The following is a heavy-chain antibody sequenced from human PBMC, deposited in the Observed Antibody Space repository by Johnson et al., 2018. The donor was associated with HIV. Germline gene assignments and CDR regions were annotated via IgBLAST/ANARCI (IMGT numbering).Heavy chain of an antibody. Sequence: VQLVESGGGVVQPGRSLRLSCAASGFTFRSYGMHWVRQAPGKGLEWVADSVKGRFTISRDNSKNTLYLQMNSLRAEDTALYFCARGGYCVDGSCRHGNAFDIWGQGTMVTVSS. CDR3: ARGGYCVDGSCRHGNAFDI. D-gene: IGHD2-15*01. J-gene: IGHJ3*02. V-gene: IGHV3-33*01. CDR1: GFTFRSYG.